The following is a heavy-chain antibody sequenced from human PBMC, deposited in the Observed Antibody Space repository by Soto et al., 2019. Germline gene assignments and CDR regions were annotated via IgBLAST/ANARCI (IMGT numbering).Heavy chain of an antibody. CDR2: ITGRGGNT. J-gene: IGHJ4*02. V-gene: IGHV3-23*01. Sequence: GGSLRLSCAASGFTFSIYAMSWVLQAQGKGLESVSSITGRGGNTKYEDSATGRFTISRDNSKNTIYLKMSSIRAEDTAVYHCVKLRGLSGWSFDYWGQGTVVTVSS. CDR3: VKLRGLSGWSFDY. CDR1: GFTFSIYA. D-gene: IGHD6-19*01.